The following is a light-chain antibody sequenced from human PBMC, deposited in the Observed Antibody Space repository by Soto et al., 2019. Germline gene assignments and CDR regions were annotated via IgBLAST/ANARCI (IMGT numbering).Light chain of an antibody. CDR1: QSVRSNY. Sequence: ILLTQSPGTLSLAPGERATLSCRASQSVRSNYLAWYQQKPGQAPRLFIYGASSRATGIPDRFSGSGSGTDFTLTISRLEPEDFAVYYCQQYGNSPPWTFGQGTKVDIK. V-gene: IGKV3-20*01. CDR2: GAS. J-gene: IGKJ1*01. CDR3: QQYGNSPPWT.